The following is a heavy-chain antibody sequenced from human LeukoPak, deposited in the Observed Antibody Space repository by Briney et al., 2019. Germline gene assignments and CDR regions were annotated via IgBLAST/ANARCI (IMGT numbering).Heavy chain of an antibody. D-gene: IGHD3-10*01. J-gene: IGHJ4*02. Sequence: ASVRVSCKASGGTFSSYAISWVRQAPGQGLEWIGGIIPIFGTANYAQKFQGRVTITADKSTSTAYMELSSLRSEDTAVYYCAREATMVRGVIPYYFDYWGQGTLVTVSS. CDR3: AREATMVRGVIPYYFDY. CDR2: IIPIFGTA. CDR1: GGTFSSYA. V-gene: IGHV1-69*06.